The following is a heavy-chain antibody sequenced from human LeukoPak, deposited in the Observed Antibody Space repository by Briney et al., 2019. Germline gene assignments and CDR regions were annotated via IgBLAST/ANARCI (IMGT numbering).Heavy chain of an antibody. CDR2: IRYDGSNK. CDR1: GFTFSSYG. V-gene: IGHV3-30*02. Sequence: GGSLRLSCAASGFTFSSYGMHWVRQAPGKGLEWVAFIRYDGSNKYYADSVKGRFTISRDNAKNSLYLQMNSLRAEDTAVYYCARETSYYYDSSGYDDAFDIWGQGTMVTVSS. CDR3: ARETSYYYDSSGYDDAFDI. J-gene: IGHJ3*02. D-gene: IGHD3-22*01.